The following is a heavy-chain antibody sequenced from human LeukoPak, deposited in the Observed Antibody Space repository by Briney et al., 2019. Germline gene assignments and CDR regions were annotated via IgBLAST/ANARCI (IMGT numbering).Heavy chain of an antibody. V-gene: IGHV4-59*08. J-gene: IGHJ6*02. CDR3: ARSGSSGYYYYYYGMDV. CDR1: GGSISSYY. Sequence: SETLSLTCTVSGGSISSYYWSWIRQPPGRGLEWIGYIYYSGSTNYNPSLKSRVTISVDTSKNQFSLKLSSVTAADTAVYYCARSGSSGYYYYYYGMDVWAKGPRSPSP. CDR2: IYYSGST. D-gene: IGHD3-22*01.